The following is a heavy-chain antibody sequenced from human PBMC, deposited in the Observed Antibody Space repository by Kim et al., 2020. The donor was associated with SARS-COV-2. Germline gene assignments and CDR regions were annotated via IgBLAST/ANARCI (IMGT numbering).Heavy chain of an antibody. D-gene: IGHD4-17*01. CDR3: AGGDYARFDY. Sequence: NTKYSQKFQGRVTITRDTSASTAYMELSSLRSEDTAVYYCAGGDYARFDYWGQGTLVTVSS. CDR2: NT. J-gene: IGHJ4*02. V-gene: IGHV1-3*01.